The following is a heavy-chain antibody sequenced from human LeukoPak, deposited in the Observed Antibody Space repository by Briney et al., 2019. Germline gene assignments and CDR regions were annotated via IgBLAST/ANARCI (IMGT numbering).Heavy chain of an antibody. CDR1: GFTFTTYA. Sequence: PGGSLRLSCAASGFTFTTYAMHWVRQAPGQRLEWMGWINAGNGNTKYSQKFQGRVTITRDTSASTAYMELSSLRSEDTAVYYCARADRDGMDVWGQGTTVTVS. CDR2: INAGNGNT. CDR3: ARADRDGMDV. J-gene: IGHJ6*02. V-gene: IGHV1-3*01.